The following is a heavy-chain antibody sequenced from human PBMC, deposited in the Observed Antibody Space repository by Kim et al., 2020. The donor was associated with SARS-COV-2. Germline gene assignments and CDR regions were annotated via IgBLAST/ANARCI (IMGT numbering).Heavy chain of an antibody. CDR1: GFTFSSYS. D-gene: IGHD3-3*01. V-gene: IGHV3-48*02. CDR3: ARVSDPDYDFWSGYYPYYFDY. CDR2: ISSSSSTI. J-gene: IGHJ4*02. Sequence: GGSLRLSCAASGFTFSSYSMNWVRQAPGKGLEWVSYISSSSSTIYYADSVKGRFTISRDNAKNSLYLQMNSLRDEDTAVYYCARVSDPDYDFWSGYYPYYFDYWGQGTLVTVSS.